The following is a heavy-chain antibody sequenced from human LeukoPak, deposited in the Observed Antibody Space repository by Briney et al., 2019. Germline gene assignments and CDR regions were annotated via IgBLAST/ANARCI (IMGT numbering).Heavy chain of an antibody. CDR2: INPNSGGT. J-gene: IGHJ4*02. D-gene: IGHD1-26*01. CDR1: GYTFTGYY. CDR3: ARGIVGPTFLPDY. V-gene: IGHV1-2*02. Sequence: GASVKVSCKASGYTFTGYYMHWVRQAPGQGVEWMGWINPNSGGTNYAQKFQGRVTMTRDTSISTAYMELSRLRSDDTAVYYCARGIVGPTFLPDYWGQGTLVTVSS.